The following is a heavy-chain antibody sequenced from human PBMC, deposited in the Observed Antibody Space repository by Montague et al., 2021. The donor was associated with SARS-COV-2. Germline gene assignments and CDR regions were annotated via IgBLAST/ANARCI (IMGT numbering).Heavy chain of an antibody. V-gene: IGHV6-1*01. D-gene: IGHD2-21*02. CDR1: GNSVSSNIAT. J-gene: IGHJ2*01. CDR2: TYYRSKWYN. CDR3: ARAYCGGDCYFYWYFAL. Sequence: CAISGNSVSSNIATWNWIRQSPSRGLEWLGRTYYRSKWYNDYAVSVKSRMIINPDTSNNRISLQLNSVTPEDTAVYYCARAYCGGDCYFYWYFALWGRGTLVTVSS.